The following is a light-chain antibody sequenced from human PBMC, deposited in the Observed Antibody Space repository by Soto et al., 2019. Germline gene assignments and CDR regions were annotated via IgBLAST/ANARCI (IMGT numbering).Light chain of an antibody. CDR2: GDN. CDR1: SDDIGDYNY. CDR3: AAWDDSLNGAV. Sequence: QSALTQPASVSGSPGQSITISCIGTSDDIGDYNYVSWYQQHPGEAPKLLIYGDNQRPSGVPDRFSGSKSGTSASLAIRGLQSEDEADYYCAAWDDSLNGAVFGGGTQLTVL. J-gene: IGLJ7*01. V-gene: IGLV2-14*03.